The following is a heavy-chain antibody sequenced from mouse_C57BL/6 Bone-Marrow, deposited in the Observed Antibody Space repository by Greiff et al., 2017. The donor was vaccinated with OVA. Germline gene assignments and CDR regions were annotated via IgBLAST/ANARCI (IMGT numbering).Heavy chain of an antibody. V-gene: IGHV14-2*01. CDR1: GFTIKDYY. Sequence: VQLQQSGAELVQPGASVKLSCTASGFTIKDYYMHWVKQRTEQGLEWIGRIDPEDGDTKYAPKFQGKATITVDTSSNTAYLQLSSLTSEDTAVYYCARGDYGSTYYFDYWGQGTTLTVSS. CDR2: IDPEDGDT. D-gene: IGHD1-1*01. J-gene: IGHJ2*01. CDR3: ARGDYGSTYYFDY.